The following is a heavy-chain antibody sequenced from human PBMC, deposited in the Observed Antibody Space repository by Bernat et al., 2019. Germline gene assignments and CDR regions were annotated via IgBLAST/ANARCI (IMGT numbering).Heavy chain of an antibody. D-gene: IGHD2-21*02. Sequence: VQLVQSGGRLVQPGGSLSLSCAASGFSVSREYMSWVRQVPGRGLEWLSVIYTLGATYYADSVKTRFTVSRDTSKNTIFLQMNNLSVEDTAVYFCARTLVAVTSVGDAFDLWGQGKMVTVSS. CDR3: ARTLVAVTSVGDAFDL. CDR2: IYTLGAT. J-gene: IGHJ3*01. CDR1: GFSVSREY. V-gene: IGHV3-66*01.